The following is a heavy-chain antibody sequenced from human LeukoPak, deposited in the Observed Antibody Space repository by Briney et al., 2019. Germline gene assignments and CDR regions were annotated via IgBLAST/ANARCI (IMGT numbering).Heavy chain of an antibody. V-gene: IGHV3-11*01. J-gene: IGHJ6*03. CDR1: GFTFSDYY. CDR2: ISSSGSTI. Sequence: GGSLRLSCAASGFTFSDYYMSWIRQAPGKGLEWVSYISSSGSTIYYADSVKGRFTISRDNAKNSLHLQMNSLRAEDTAVYYCARGRPPGPYYYMDVWGKGTTVTVSS. CDR3: ARGRPPGPYYYMDV.